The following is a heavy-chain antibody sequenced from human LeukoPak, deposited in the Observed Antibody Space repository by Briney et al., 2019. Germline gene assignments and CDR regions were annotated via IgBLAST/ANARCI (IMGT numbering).Heavy chain of an antibody. D-gene: IGHD4/OR15-4a*01. J-gene: IGHJ3*02. CDR1: GGILSNYN. CDR3: ARESTAAMLDGASDNDDQQWGNAFDI. CDR2: IISILGIT. Sequence: GASVKVSCKASGGILSNYNINWVRQAPGQGPEWMGRIISILGITNYAQKFQGRATIIADKSTNTVYMEMTSLDSDDTAVYFCARESTAAMLDGASDNDDQQWGNAFDIWGQGTMVTVSS. V-gene: IGHV1-69*04.